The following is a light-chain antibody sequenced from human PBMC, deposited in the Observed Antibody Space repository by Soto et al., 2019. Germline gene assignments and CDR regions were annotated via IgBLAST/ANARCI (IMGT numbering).Light chain of an antibody. V-gene: IGKV3-20*01. Sequence: DIVLTQSPGTLSLSPGERASLSCRASQSLSTNYLAWCQQKPGQAPRLLIYGASSRATGIPDRFSGSGSGTDFTLTISRLEPEDFAVYYCQQYGSSVMYTFGQGTRLEIK. J-gene: IGKJ2*01. CDR2: GAS. CDR3: QQYGSSVMYT. CDR1: QSLSTNY.